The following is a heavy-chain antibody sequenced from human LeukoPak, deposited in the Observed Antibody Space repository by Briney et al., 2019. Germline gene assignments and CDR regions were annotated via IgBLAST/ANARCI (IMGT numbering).Heavy chain of an antibody. V-gene: IGHV3-21*03. Sequence: GGSLRLSCTASGFTFRDYRMNWVRQAPGTGLEWASSISGLINYIYYADSVKGRFTISKDTAQSSLSLKMCRLRAEDTGVYYCARVDCTTTRCPRHDAFDIWSQGTMVTVSS. CDR1: GFTFRDYR. CDR3: ARVDCTTTRCPRHDAFDI. D-gene: IGHD2-2*01. CDR2: ISGLINYI. J-gene: IGHJ3*02.